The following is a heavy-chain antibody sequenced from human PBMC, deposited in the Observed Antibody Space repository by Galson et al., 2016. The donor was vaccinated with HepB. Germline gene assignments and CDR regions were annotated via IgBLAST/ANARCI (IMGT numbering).Heavy chain of an antibody. CDR1: GFIFSGHS. J-gene: IGHJ4*02. CDR3: AKGEGRSSSTSCTGFYDC. CDR2: IGGGGGGT. Sequence: SLRLSCAASGFIFSGHSMSWVRQAPGKGLEWVSVIGGGGGGTYYGDSVKGRFTTSRDNSRNTLYLQMNSLRAEDTAIYYCAKGEGRSSSTSCTGFYDCWGQGALVTVSS. V-gene: IGHV3-23*01. D-gene: IGHD2-2*01.